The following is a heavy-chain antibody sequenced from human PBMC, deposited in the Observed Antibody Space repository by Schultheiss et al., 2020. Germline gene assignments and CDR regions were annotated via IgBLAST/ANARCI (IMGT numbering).Heavy chain of an antibody. J-gene: IGHJ6*02. V-gene: IGHV2-5*08. CDR1: GFSLSTSGMC. Sequence: SGPTLVKPTQTLTLTCTFSGFSLSTSGMCVSWIRQPPGKALEWLALIDWDDDKRYSPSLKSRLTITKDTSKNQVVLTMTNMDPVDTATYYCARTLGYSGYDWKYYYGMDVWGQGTTVTVSS. CDR3: ARTLGYSGYDWKYYYGMDV. CDR2: IDWDDDK. D-gene: IGHD5-12*01.